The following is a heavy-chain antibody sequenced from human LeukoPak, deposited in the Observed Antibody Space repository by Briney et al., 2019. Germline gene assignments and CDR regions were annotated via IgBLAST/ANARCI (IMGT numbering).Heavy chain of an antibody. CDR2: MNPNSGNT. Sequence: ASVKVSCKASGYTFTSYDINWVRQATGQGLEWMGWMNPNSGNTGYAQKFQGRVTMTRNTSISTAYMELSSLRSEDTAVYYCALSAVTSWYYFDYWGQGTLVTVSS. CDR3: ALSAVTSWYYFDY. V-gene: IGHV1-8*01. CDR1: GYTFTSYD. J-gene: IGHJ4*02. D-gene: IGHD4-17*01.